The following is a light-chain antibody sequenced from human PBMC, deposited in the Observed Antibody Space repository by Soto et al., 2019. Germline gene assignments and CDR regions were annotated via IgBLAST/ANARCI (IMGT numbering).Light chain of an antibody. CDR3: QSYDSSLKV. CDR1: SSNIGAGYD. J-gene: IGLJ1*01. V-gene: IGLV1-40*01. CDR2: GNS. Sequence: QSVLTQPPSVSGAPGQRVTISCTGSSSNIGAGYDVHWYQLLPGTAPKLLIYGNSNRPSGVPDRFSGSKSGTSASLAITGLQAEDEADYYCQSYDSSLKVFGTGTKLTVL.